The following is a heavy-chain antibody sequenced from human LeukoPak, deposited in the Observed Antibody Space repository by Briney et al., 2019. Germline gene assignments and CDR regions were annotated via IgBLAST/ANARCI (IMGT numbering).Heavy chain of an antibody. J-gene: IGHJ4*02. CDR2: IYSGGST. V-gene: IGHV3-53*01. Sequence: GGSLRLSCAASGFTISSNYMSWVRQAPGKGLEWVSVIYSGGSTYYADSVKGRFTISRDNSKNTLYLQMNSLRAEDTAVYYCARVDHSSGYYPIPYWGQGTLVTVSS. CDR3: ARVDHSSGYYPIPY. D-gene: IGHD3-22*01. CDR1: GFTISSNY.